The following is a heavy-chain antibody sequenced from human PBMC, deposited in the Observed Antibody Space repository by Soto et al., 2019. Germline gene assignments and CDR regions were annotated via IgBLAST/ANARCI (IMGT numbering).Heavy chain of an antibody. Sequence: QVQLVQSGAEVKKPGASVKVSCKTSGYTFAAYYIHWIRQAPGQGLEWMGWINPSSGGPVYAQNFKDRGTMTWDTSISAAYMELRRLTSYDRAVDFCARDPDYGDYWGYFFDSWGQGNPVTVSS. CDR1: GYTFAAYY. J-gene: IGHJ4*02. CDR3: ARDPDYGDYWGYFFDS. CDR2: INPSSGGP. V-gene: IGHV1-2*02. D-gene: IGHD4-17*01.